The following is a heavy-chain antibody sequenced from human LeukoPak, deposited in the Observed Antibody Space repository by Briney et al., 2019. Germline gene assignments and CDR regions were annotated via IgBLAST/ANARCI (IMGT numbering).Heavy chain of an antibody. D-gene: IGHD3-22*01. V-gene: IGHV7-4-1*02. Sequence: ASVEVSCKASGYTFTSHAMNWVRQAPGQGLEWMGWINTNTGNPTYAQGFTGRFVFSLDTSVSTAYLQISSLKAEDTAVYYCAREMVAYYDSSGHRRFDPWGQGTLVTVSS. CDR2: INTNTGNP. J-gene: IGHJ5*02. CDR1: GYTFTSHA. CDR3: AREMVAYYDSSGHRRFDP.